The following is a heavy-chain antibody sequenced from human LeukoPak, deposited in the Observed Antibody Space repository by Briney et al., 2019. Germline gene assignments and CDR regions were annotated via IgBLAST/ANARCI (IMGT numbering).Heavy chain of an antibody. D-gene: IGHD6-13*01. CDR1: GYTFSSYE. V-gene: IGHV3-48*03. J-gene: IGHJ6*02. CDR2: ISSSGSTI. CDR3: GTLSAEPQQLAYYYYGMDV. Sequence: GGSLRLSCAASGYTFSSYEMNWVRQAPGKGLEWVSYISSSGSTIYYADSVKGRFTISRDNAKNSLYLQMNSLRAEDTAAYYCGTLSAEPQQLAYYYYGMDVWGQGTTVTVSS.